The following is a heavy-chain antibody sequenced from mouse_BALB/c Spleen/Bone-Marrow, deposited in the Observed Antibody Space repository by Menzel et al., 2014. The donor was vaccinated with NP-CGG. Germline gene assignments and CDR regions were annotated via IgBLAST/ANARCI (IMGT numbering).Heavy chain of an antibody. CDR1: GYRFSSFW. Sequence: TGYRFSSFWIEWIKQRPGHGLEWIGKILPGSGSTNYNEKFKGKATLSADTSSNTAYMQLSSLTSEDSAVYFCAREGAFYGNPFDFWGQGTTLTVSS. J-gene: IGHJ2*01. CDR2: ILPGSGST. CDR3: AREGAFYGNPFDF. V-gene: IGHV1-9*01. D-gene: IGHD2-10*01.